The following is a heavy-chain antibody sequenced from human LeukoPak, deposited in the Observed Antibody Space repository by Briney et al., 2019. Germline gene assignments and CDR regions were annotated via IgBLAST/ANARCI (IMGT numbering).Heavy chain of an antibody. CDR2: IRTSGSTI. V-gene: IGHV3-48*03. CDR1: GFTFSSYE. D-gene: IGHD6-19*01. CDR3: VREGASGWTFDY. Sequence: PGGSLRLSCAASGFTFSSYEMHWVRLAPGKGLGWVSYIRTSGSTIYYADSVKGRFTISRDDAKNSLYLQMNSLGADDTAVYYCVREGASGWTFDYWGQGALVTVSS. J-gene: IGHJ4*02.